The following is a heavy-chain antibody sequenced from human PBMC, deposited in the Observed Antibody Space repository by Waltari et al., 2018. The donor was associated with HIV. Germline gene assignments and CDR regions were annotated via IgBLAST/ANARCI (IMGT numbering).Heavy chain of an antibody. CDR3: ARDYGWRGSFYFKD. V-gene: IGHV1-18*01. CDR1: GYTFTTYG. Sequence: QVQLVQSGAEVLKPGASVKVSCKASGYTFTTYGIGWVRQAPGQGLEWMGWISTYSDETNCAQKFQSRVTMTTDTSTSTAYMELRSLRYDDTAVYYCARDYGWRGSFYFKDWGQGTLVTVSS. CDR2: ISTYSDET. J-gene: IGHJ1*01. D-gene: IGHD1-26*01.